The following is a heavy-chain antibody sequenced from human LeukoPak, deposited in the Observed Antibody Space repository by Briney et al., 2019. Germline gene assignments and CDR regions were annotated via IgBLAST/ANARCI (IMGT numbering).Heavy chain of an antibody. Sequence: SETLSLTCAVYGGSFSGYYWSWIRQPPGKGLEWIGEINHSGSTNYNPSLKSRVTISVDTSKNQFSLKLSSVTAADTAVYHCARAQYCSGGSCYYYYFDYWGQGTLVTVSS. V-gene: IGHV4-34*01. CDR2: INHSGST. CDR3: ARAQYCSGGSCYYYYFDY. J-gene: IGHJ4*02. CDR1: GGSFSGYY. D-gene: IGHD2-15*01.